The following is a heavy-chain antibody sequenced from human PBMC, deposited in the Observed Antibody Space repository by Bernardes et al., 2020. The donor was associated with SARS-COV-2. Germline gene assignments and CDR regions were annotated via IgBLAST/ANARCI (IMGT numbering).Heavy chain of an antibody. J-gene: IGHJ4*02. Sequence: WGSLRLSCAASGFTFSTYSMNWVRHAPGTGLEWVSSISSSSSDIYYADSVKSRSTISRDNAKNSLFLQMNSLRAEDTAVYYCARGDYSNYVNYFDYWGQGTLVTVSS. CDR3: ARGDYSNYVNYFDY. CDR1: GFTFSTYS. D-gene: IGHD4-4*01. V-gene: IGHV3-21*01. CDR2: ISSSSSDI.